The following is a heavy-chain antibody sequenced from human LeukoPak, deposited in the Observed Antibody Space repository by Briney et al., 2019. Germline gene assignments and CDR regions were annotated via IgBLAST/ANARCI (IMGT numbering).Heavy chain of an antibody. Sequence: NPSETLSLTCTVSGGSIRSSSHYWGWIRQPPGKGLEWIGNIYYSGSTYYNPSLKSRVTISVDTSKNQFSLNLSSVTAADTAVYYCARRSANYATVDYWGQGTLVTVSS. CDR2: IYYSGST. J-gene: IGHJ4*02. CDR3: ARRSANYATVDY. CDR1: GGSIRSSSHY. D-gene: IGHD4/OR15-4a*01. V-gene: IGHV4-39*07.